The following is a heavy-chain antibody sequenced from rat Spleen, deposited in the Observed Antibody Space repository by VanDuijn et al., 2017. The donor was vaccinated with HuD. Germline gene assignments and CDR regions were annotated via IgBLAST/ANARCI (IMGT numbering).Heavy chain of an antibody. CDR2: IWGNGNT. J-gene: IGHJ4*01. Sequence: QVQLKESGPGLVQPSQTLSLTCTVSGFSLSRHGVIWVRQPPGKGLEWMGVIWGNGNTNYTSALNSRLSISRDTSKSQVFMKMTTLQTDDAGTYYCTTATEGHYVLDTCGQGASVTVSS. CDR1: GFSLSRHG. D-gene: IGHD1-11*01. V-gene: IGHV2-13*01. CDR3: TTATEGHYVLDT.